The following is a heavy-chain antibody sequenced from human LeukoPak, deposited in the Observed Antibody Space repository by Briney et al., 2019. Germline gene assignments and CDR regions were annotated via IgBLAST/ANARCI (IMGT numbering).Heavy chain of an antibody. V-gene: IGHV3-53*05. CDR1: GFTVSSNY. Sequence: GGSLRLSCAASGFTVSSNYMSWVRQAPGKGLGWVSVIYSGGSTYYADSVKGRFTISRDKSKNTVYLQMNSLRFEDTAMYYCARNWFDPWGQGTLVTVSS. J-gene: IGHJ5*02. CDR2: IYSGGST. CDR3: ARNWFDP.